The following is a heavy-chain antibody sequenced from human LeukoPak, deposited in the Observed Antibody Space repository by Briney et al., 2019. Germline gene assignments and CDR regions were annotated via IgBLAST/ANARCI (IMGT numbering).Heavy chain of an antibody. Sequence: ASVKVSCTASGYTFTSYGISWVRQAPGQGLEWMGWISAYNGNTNYAQKLQGRVTMTRDTSTSTVYMELSSLRSEDTAVYYCARVPYCSGGSCYDYYYYGMDVWGQGTTVTVSS. CDR1: GYTFTSYG. CDR3: ARVPYCSGGSCYDYYYYGMDV. J-gene: IGHJ6*02. D-gene: IGHD2-15*01. V-gene: IGHV1-18*01. CDR2: ISAYNGNT.